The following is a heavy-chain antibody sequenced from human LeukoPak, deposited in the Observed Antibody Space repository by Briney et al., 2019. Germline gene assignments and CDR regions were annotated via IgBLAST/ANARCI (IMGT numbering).Heavy chain of an antibody. J-gene: IGHJ6*03. V-gene: IGHV1-18*01. CDR1: GYTFTSYG. CDR3: ARDPYSGSYGAYYYYYMDV. D-gene: IGHD1-26*01. Sequence: ASVKVSCKASGYTFTSYGISWVRQAPGQGLEWMGGISAYNGNTNYAQNLQGRVTMTTDTSTSTAYMELRSLRSDDTAVYYCARDPYSGSYGAYYYYYMDVWGKGTTVTISS. CDR2: ISAYNGNT.